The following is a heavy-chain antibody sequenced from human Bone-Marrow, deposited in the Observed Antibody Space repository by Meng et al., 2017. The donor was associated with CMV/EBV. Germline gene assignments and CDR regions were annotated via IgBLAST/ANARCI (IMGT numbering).Heavy chain of an antibody. V-gene: IGHV1-69*05. CDR1: TFSSYA. D-gene: IGHD3-10*01. Sequence: TFSSYAISWVRQGHGQGLEGMGGIIPIFGTANYAQKYQGRVTITTDESTSTAYMELSSLRSEDTAVYYCAIIRGVTMVRGVHNWFDPWGQGTLVTVSS. J-gene: IGHJ5*02. CDR2: IIPIFGTA. CDR3: AIIRGVTMVRGVHNWFDP.